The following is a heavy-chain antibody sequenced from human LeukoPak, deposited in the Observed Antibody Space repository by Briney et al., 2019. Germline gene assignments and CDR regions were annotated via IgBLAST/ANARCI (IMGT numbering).Heavy chain of an antibody. CDR2: ISGSGGST. Sequence: PGGSLRLSCAASGFTFSSYAMSWVRQAPGKGLEWVSAISGSGGSTYYADSVKGRFTISRDNSKNTLYLQMNSLRAEDTAVYYCAKARIAVAGIFGGAGMDVWGQGTTVTVSS. D-gene: IGHD6-19*01. CDR3: AKARIAVAGIFGGAGMDV. CDR1: GFTFSSYA. V-gene: IGHV3-23*01. J-gene: IGHJ6*02.